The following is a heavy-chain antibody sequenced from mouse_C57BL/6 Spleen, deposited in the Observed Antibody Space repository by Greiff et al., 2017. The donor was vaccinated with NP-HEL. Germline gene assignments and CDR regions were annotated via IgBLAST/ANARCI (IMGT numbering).Heavy chain of an antibody. V-gene: IGHV1-80*01. CDR1: GYAFSSYW. D-gene: IGHD2-2*01. Sequence: QVQLQQSGAELVKPGASVKISCKASGYAFSSYWMNWVKQRPGKGLEWIGQIYPGDGDTNYNGKFKGKATLTADKSSSTAYMQLSSLTSEDSAVYFCARELWLRRGYFDYWGQGTTLTVSS. CDR2: IYPGDGDT. CDR3: ARELWLRRGYFDY. J-gene: IGHJ2*01.